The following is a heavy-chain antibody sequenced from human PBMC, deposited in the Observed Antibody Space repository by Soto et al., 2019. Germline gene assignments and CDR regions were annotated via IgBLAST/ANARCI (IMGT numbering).Heavy chain of an antibody. CDR2: ISAYNGNT. J-gene: IGHJ6*02. CDR1: GYTFTSYG. V-gene: IGHV1-18*01. CDR3: ASGSMVRGVRNYYYYGMDV. D-gene: IGHD3-10*01. Sequence: VKVSCKASGYTFTSYGISWVRQAPGQGLEWMGWISAYNGNTNYAQKLQGRVTMTTDTSTSTAYMELRSLRSDDTAVYYCASGSMVRGVRNYYYYGMDVWGQGTTVTVSS.